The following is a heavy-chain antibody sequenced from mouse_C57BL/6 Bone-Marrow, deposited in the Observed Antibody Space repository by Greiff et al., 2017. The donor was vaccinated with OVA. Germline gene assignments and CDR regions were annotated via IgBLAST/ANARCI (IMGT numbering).Heavy chain of an antibody. CDR1: GYTFTSYG. D-gene: IGHD1-1*01. V-gene: IGHV1-81*01. J-gene: IGHJ4*01. CDR2: IYPRSGNT. CDR3: ARGTTVVEGYAMDY. Sequence: QVQLKESGAELARPGASVKLSCKASGYTFTSYGISWVKQRPGQGLAWIGEIYPRSGNTYYNEKFKGTAPLTADKSSSTAYMKLRSRTSEDSAVYFCARGTTVVEGYAMDYWGQGTSVTVSS.